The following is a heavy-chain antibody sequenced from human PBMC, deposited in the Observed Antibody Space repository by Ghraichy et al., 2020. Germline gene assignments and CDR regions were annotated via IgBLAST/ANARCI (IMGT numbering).Heavy chain of an antibody. Sequence: LETLSLTCTVSGGSISSYYWSWIRQPPGKGLEWIGYIYYSGITNYKSSLKSRVTISVDTSKNQFSLKLSSVTAADTAIYYCAREGYCSGGSCYRLGRFDPWGQGTLVTVSS. CDR2: IYYSGIT. J-gene: IGHJ5*02. V-gene: IGHV4-59*01. CDR1: GGSISSYY. D-gene: IGHD2-15*01. CDR3: AREGYCSGGSCYRLGRFDP.